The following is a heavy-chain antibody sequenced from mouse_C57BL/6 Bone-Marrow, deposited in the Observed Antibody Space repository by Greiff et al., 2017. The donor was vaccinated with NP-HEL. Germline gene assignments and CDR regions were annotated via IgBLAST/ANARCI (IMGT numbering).Heavy chain of an antibody. V-gene: IGHV14-4*01. CDR2: IDPENGDT. J-gene: IGHJ3*01. D-gene: IGHD2-5*01. CDR3: TTWDYSNYVGFAY. CDR1: GFNIKDDY. Sequence: EVQLQQSGAELVRPGASVKLSCTASGFNIKDDYMHWVKQRPEQGLEWIGWIDPENGDTEYASKFQGKATITADTSSNTAYLQLSSLTSEDTAVYYCTTWDYSNYVGFAYWGQGTLVTVSA.